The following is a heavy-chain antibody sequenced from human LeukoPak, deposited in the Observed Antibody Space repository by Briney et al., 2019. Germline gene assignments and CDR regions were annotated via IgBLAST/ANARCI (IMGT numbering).Heavy chain of an antibody. D-gene: IGHD1-7*01. Sequence: SGGSLRLSCAASGFTFRSYAMHWVRQAPGKGLEWVAVISYDGSNKYYADSVKGRFTISRDNSKNTLYLQMNSLRAEDTAVYYCARGPRYNWNYRGGGAFDIWGQGTMVTVSS. J-gene: IGHJ3*02. CDR3: ARGPRYNWNYRGGGAFDI. CDR2: ISYDGSNK. V-gene: IGHV3-30-3*01. CDR1: GFTFRSYA.